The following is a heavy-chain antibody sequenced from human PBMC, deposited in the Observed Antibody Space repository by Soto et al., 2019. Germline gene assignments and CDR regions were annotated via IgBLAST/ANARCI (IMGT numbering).Heavy chain of an antibody. D-gene: IGHD1-26*01. CDR3: ARNPSGSNFDY. CDR2: ISAYSGNT. CDR1: GYTFRSYG. J-gene: IGHJ4*02. V-gene: IGHV1-18*01. Sequence: AAVKVSCKASGYTFRSYGISWVRQAPGQGLQWMGWISAYSGNTDYAQRFQGRVTMTTDTSTSTAYMELRSLRYDDTAVYYCARNPSGSNFDYWGQGTLVTVSS.